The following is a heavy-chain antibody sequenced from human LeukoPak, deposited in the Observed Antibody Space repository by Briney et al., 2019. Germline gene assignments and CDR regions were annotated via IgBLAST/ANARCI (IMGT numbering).Heavy chain of an antibody. CDR3: ARGLTGRPQAPRSYYYYYYYYMDV. V-gene: IGHV4-34*01. J-gene: IGHJ6*03. Sequence: SETLSLTCAVYGGSFSGYYWSWIRQPPGKGLEWIGEINHSGSTNYNPSLKSRVTISVDTSKNQFSLKLSSVTAADTAVYYCARGLTGRPQAPRSYYYYYYYYMDVWGKGTTVTVSS. CDR1: GGSFSGYY. D-gene: IGHD1-26*01. CDR2: INHSGST.